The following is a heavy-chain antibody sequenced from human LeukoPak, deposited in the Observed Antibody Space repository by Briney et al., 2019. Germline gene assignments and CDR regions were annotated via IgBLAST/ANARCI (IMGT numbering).Heavy chain of an antibody. CDR1: GGSISSYY. D-gene: IGHD3-10*01. V-gene: IGHV4-59*08. Sequence: PETLSLTCTVSGGSISSYYWSWIRQPPGKGLEWIGYIYYSGSANYNPSLKSRVTISIDTSKNQFSLKLSSVTAADTAVYYCARYYTSGLDYWGQGTLVTVSS. CDR2: IYYSGSA. CDR3: ARYYTSGLDY. J-gene: IGHJ4*02.